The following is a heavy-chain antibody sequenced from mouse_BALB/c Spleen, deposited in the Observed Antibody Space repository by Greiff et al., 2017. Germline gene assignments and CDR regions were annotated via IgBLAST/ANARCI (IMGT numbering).Heavy chain of an antibody. J-gene: IGHJ2*01. CDR1: GFNIKDYY. CDR2: IDPENGNT. V-gene: IGHV14-1*02. CDR3: ASPSGYYYFDY. D-gene: IGHD3-1*01. Sequence: VQLQQSGAELVRPGALVKLSCKASGFNIKDYYMHWVKQRPEQGLEWIGWIDPENGNTIYDPKFQGKASITADTSSNTAYLQLSSLTSEDTAVYYCASPSGYYYFDYWGQGTTLTVSS.